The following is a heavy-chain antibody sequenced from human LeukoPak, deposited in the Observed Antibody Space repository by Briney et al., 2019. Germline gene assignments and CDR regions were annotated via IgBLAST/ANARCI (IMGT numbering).Heavy chain of an antibody. J-gene: IGHJ6*02. D-gene: IGHD3-3*01. CDR3: ARDGGRLSRYYGMDV. CDR1: GYTFTDSY. V-gene: IGHV1-46*01. Sequence: ASVKVFCKASGYTFTDSYMHWVRQAPGQGLEWMGIINPSGGSTSYAQKFQGRVTMTRDTSTSTVYMELSSLRSEDTAVYYCARDGGRLSRYYGMDVWGQGTTVTVSS. CDR2: INPSGGST.